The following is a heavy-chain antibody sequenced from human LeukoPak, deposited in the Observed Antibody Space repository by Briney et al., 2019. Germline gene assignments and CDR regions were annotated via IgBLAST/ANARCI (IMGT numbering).Heavy chain of an antibody. Sequence: GGSLRLSCAASGFIFSIYAMSWVRQAPGKGLEWVSSISSSSSYIYYADSVKGRFTISRDNAKNSLYLQMNSLRAEDTAVYYCARDSATYYDFWSGYYTTNWFDPWGQGTLVTVSS. CDR2: ISSSSSYI. CDR1: GFIFSIYA. J-gene: IGHJ5*02. CDR3: ARDSATYYDFWSGYYTTNWFDP. V-gene: IGHV3-21*01. D-gene: IGHD3-3*01.